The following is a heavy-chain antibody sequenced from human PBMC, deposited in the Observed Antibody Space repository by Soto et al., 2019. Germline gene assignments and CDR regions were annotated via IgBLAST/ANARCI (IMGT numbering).Heavy chain of an antibody. D-gene: IGHD5-12*01. CDR2: ISWSSGGM. Sequence: GGSLRLSCAASGFTFDEFAMHWVRQGPGRGLEWVSGISWSSGGMGYADSVKGRFTISRDNAKNSLYLQMNSLRAEDTALYYCAKAPRRYSGYDSGFDYWGQGTLVTVSS. CDR1: GFTFDEFA. V-gene: IGHV3-9*01. J-gene: IGHJ4*02. CDR3: AKAPRRYSGYDSGFDY.